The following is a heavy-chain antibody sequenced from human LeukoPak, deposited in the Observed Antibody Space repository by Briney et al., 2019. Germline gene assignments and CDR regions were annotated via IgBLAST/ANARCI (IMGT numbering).Heavy chain of an antibody. CDR2: INHSGST. V-gene: IGHV4-34*01. D-gene: IGHD6-19*01. CDR1: GGSFSGYY. Sequence: SETLSLTCAVYGGSFSGYYWSWIRQPPGKGLEWIGEINHSGSTNYNPSLKSRVTISVDTPKNQFSLKLSSVTAADTAVYYCARKKQWLSLWGQGTMVTVSS. CDR3: ARKKQWLSL. J-gene: IGHJ3*01.